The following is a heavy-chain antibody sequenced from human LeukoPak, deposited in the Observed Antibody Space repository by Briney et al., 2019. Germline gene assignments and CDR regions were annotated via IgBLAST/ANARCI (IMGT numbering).Heavy chain of an antibody. CDR2: ITGSGNDS. CDR1: XXTFSNYA. CDR3: AKGATGLRIVGDD. Sequence: SGXSXXXXCXXSXXTFSNYAMTWVRQAPGKGLEWVSTITGSGNDSYYADSVKGRFTISRDNSKNMLYLQMNSLRAEDTAVYYCAKGATGLRIVGDDWGQGTLVTVSS. J-gene: IGHJ4*02. V-gene: IGHV3-23*01. D-gene: IGHD2-15*01.